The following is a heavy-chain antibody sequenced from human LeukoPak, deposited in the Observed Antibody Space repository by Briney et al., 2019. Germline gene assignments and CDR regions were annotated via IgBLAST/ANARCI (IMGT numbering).Heavy chain of an antibody. J-gene: IGHJ4*02. CDR2: IKAESGDT. V-gene: IGHV1-2*02. CDR3: ARQNTGQLDY. CDR1: GYTFTAYY. D-gene: IGHD2-8*02. Sequence: ASVRVSCKPSGYTFTAYYMQWVRQAPGQGLGWTGLIKAESGDTKYAQKFQARVTMTRDTSITTTYMEVSRLSSDDTAEYYWARQNTGQLDYWGQGTLVTVSS.